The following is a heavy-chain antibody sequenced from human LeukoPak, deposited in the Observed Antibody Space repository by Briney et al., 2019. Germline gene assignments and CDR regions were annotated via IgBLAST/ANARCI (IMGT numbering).Heavy chain of an antibody. D-gene: IGHD3-3*01. Sequence: KPSETLSLTCTVSGGSISSYYWSWIRQPAGKGLEWIGRIYTSGSTNYNPSLKSRVTMSVDTSKNQFSLKLRSVTAADTAVYYCARHYDFWSGYSNWFDPWGQGTLVTVSS. V-gene: IGHV4-4*07. J-gene: IGHJ5*02. CDR3: ARHYDFWSGYSNWFDP. CDR2: IYTSGST. CDR1: GGSISSYY.